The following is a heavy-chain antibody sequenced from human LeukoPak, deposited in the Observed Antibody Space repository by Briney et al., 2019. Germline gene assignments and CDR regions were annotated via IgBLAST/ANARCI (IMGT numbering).Heavy chain of an antibody. J-gene: IGHJ4*02. V-gene: IGHV3-48*01. CDR1: GFTFRSYS. D-gene: IGHD2-2*01. Sequence: GGSLRLSCAAPGFTFRSYSMNWVRQAPGRGLEWLSYISSISDNILYADTAKGRFTISRDNTKNSVYRHMNSLRAEETALYYCARGHLESSYSSCDYWGQATLVTVSS. CDR3: ARGHLESSYSSCDY. CDR2: ISSISDNI.